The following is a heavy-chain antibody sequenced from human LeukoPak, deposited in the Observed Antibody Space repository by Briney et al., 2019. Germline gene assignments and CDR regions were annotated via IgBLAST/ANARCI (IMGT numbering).Heavy chain of an antibody. CDR2: IYTSGST. CDR3: ARGCSSTSCYDY. D-gene: IGHD2-2*01. J-gene: IGHJ4*02. CDR1: GGSISSYY. Sequence: SETLSLTCTVSGGSISSYYWSWIRQPAGKGLEWIGRIYTSGSTNYNPSLKTRVTMSVDTSKNQFSLKLSSVTAADTAVYYCARGCSSTSCYDYWGQGTLVTVSS. V-gene: IGHV4-4*07.